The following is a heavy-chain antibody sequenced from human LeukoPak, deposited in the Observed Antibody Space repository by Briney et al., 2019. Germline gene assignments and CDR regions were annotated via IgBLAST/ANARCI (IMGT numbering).Heavy chain of an antibody. V-gene: IGHV3-23*01. CDR3: AKDRRPNIASRTFDY. CDR1: GFSFSDYA. CDR2: ISGSGGST. D-gene: IGHD6-6*01. J-gene: IGHJ4*02. Sequence: GGSLRLSCAASGFSFSDYAMTWVRQAPGKGLEWVSVISGSGGSTYYADSVKGRVTVSRDNSKNTLYLQMNGLRAGDTAVYYCAKDRRPNIASRTFDYWGQGTLVTVSS.